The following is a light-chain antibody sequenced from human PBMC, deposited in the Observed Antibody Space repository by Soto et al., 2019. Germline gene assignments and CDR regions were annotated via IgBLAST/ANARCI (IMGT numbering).Light chain of an antibody. J-gene: IGKJ2*01. CDR3: KHSLQLPYL. Sequence: DVVLTQSPLSLSVTPGQPASISCTSSQSLVYSDGKTLLYWYLKKPGQPPQVLIYEVSNLFSGVPDRFSGSGSGTDFTLKISLVEAEDVGVYYCKHSLQLPYLVGQGTRRELK. CDR1: QSLVYSDGKTL. V-gene: IGKV2D-29*01. CDR2: EVS.